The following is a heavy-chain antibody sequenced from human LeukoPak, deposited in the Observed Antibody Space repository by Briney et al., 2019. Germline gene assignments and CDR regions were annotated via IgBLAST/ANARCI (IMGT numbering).Heavy chain of an antibody. CDR3: ASAQTTIFGVVLQSPFDY. CDR1: GGSFSGYY. CDR2: INHSGST. J-gene: IGHJ4*02. D-gene: IGHD3-3*01. V-gene: IGHV4-34*01. Sequence: SSETLSLTCAVYGGSFSGYYWSWIRQPPGKGLEWIGEINHSGSTNYNPSLKSRVTISVDTSKNQFSLKLSSVTAADTAVYYCASAQTTIFGVVLQSPFDYWGQGTLVTVSS.